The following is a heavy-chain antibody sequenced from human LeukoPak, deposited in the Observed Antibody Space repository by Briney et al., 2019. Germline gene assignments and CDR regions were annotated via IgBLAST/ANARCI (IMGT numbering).Heavy chain of an antibody. CDR2: IKQDGSEK. CDR1: GFTFSSYW. J-gene: IGHJ4*02. Sequence: GGSLRHSCAASGFTFSSYWMSWVRQAPGKGLEWVANIKQDGSEKYYVDSVKGRFTISRDNAKKSLYLQMNSLRAEDTAVYYCARDNALYYDFWSGYYSYWGQGTLVTVSS. CDR3: ARDNALYYDFWSGYYSY. V-gene: IGHV3-7*01. D-gene: IGHD3-3*01.